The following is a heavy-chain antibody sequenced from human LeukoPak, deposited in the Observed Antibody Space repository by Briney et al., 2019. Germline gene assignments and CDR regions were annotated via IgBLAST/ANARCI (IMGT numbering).Heavy chain of an antibody. CDR3: ATSLRRYYFDY. CDR2: ISGSGGST. CDR1: GFTFSSYA. Sequence: GGSLRLSCAASGFTFSSYAMSWVRQAPGKGLEWVSAISGSGGSTYYADSVKGRFTISRDNSNNTLYLQMNSLRAEDTAVYYCATSLRRYYFDYWGQGPLVTVSS. J-gene: IGHJ4*02. D-gene: IGHD3-10*01. V-gene: IGHV3-23*01.